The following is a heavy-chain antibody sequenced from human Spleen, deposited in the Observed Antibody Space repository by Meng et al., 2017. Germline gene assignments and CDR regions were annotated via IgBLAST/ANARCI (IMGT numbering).Heavy chain of an antibody. CDR2: ISSSGGTI. Sequence: GGSLRLSCAAAGFTFSSFEMNWVRQAPGKGPEWLSFISSSGGTIYYADSVRGRFTISRDNAKNSLYLQMKTLRVEDTAVYYCASRLSSGLDCWGQGTVVNVSS. J-gene: IGHJ4*02. V-gene: IGHV3-48*03. CDR1: GFTFSSFE. D-gene: IGHD3-22*01. CDR3: ASRLSSGLDC.